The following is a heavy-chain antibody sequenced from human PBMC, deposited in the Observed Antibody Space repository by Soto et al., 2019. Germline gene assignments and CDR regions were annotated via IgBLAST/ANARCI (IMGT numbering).Heavy chain of an antibody. CDR1: GFTFDDYA. V-gene: IGHV3-9*01. CDR3: AKDKNLNLPRSKFYDYGDYVANRFDY. Sequence: PGGSLRLSCAASGFTFDDYAMHWVRQAPGKGLEWVSGISWNSGSIGYADSVKGRFTISRDNAKNSLYLQMNSLRAEDTALYYCAKDKNLNLPRSKFYDYGDYVANRFDYWGQGTLVTVSS. J-gene: IGHJ4*02. D-gene: IGHD4-17*01. CDR2: ISWNSGSI.